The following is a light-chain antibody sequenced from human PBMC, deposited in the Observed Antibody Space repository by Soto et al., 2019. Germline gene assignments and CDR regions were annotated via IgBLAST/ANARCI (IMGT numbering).Light chain of an antibody. V-gene: IGKV1-39*01. CDR2: AAS. J-gene: IGKJ1*01. Sequence: DIQMTQSPSSLSASVGDRVTITCRASQSISIYLNWYQQRPGKAPKVLIYAASSLQSGVPPRFSGSGSGTDFSLTISSLQPEDFATYFCQQSSNIPRATFGQGTKVDIK. CDR3: QQSSNIPRAT. CDR1: QSISIY.